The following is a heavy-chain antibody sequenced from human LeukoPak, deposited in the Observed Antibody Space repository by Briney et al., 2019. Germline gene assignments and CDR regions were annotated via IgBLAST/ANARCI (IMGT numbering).Heavy chain of an antibody. CDR2: ISGSGGST. CDR1: GFTFSNCA. V-gene: IGHV3-23*01. CDR3: AKAIVVVITPFDY. D-gene: IGHD3-22*01. J-gene: IGHJ4*02. Sequence: GGSLRLSCAASGFTFSNCAMSWVRQAPGKGLEWVSAISGSGGSTYYADSVKGRFTISRDNSKNTLYLQMNSLRAEDTAVYYCAKAIVVVITPFDYWGQGTLVTVSS.